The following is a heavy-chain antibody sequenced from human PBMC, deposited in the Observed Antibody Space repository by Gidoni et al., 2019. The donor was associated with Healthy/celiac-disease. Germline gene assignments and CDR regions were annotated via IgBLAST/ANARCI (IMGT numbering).Heavy chain of an antibody. V-gene: IGHV3-30*18. Sequence: QVQLVESGGGVVQPGRSLRLSCAASGFTFSSYGMHWVRQAPGKGLEWVAVISYDGSNKYYADSVKGRFTISRDNSKNTLYLQMNSLRAEDTAVYYCAKDHSVNYYYYGMDVWGQGTTVTVSS. CDR1: GFTFSSYG. CDR2: ISYDGSNK. CDR3: AKDHSVNYYYYGMDV. D-gene: IGHD4-4*01. J-gene: IGHJ6*02.